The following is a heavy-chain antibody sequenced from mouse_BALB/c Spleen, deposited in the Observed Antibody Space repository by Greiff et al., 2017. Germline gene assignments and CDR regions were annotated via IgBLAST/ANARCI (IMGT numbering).Heavy chain of an antibody. J-gene: IGHJ4*01. V-gene: IGHV7-3*02. D-gene: IGHD1-1*01. CDR1: GFTFTDYY. Sequence: EVQVVESGGGLVQPGGSLRLSCATSGFTFTDYYMSWVRQPPGKALEWLGFIRNKANGYTTEYSASVKGRFTISRDNSQSILYLQMNTLRAEDSATYYCARSTVVATDAMDYWGQGTSVTVSS. CDR2: IRNKANGYTT. CDR3: ARSTVVATDAMDY.